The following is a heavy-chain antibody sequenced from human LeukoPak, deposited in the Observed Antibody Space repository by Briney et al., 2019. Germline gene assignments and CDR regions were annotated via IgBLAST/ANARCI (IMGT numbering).Heavy chain of an antibody. D-gene: IGHD2-2*01. J-gene: IGHJ3*02. Sequence: SETLSLTCTVSGGSISSGGYYWSWIRQYPGKGLEWIGYVYYSGGTYSNPSLKSRLTISVDTSKNQFSLNLSSVTAADTAVYHCARGVPGVEDIWGQGTMVTVSS. CDR1: GGSISSGGYY. CDR3: ARGVPGVEDI. V-gene: IGHV4-31*03. CDR2: VYYSGGT.